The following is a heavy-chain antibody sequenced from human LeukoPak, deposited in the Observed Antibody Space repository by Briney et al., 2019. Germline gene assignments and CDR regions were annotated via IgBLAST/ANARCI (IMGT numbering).Heavy chain of an antibody. Sequence: SETLSLTCTVSGGSISSSSYYWGWIRQPPGKGLEWIGNIYSSGSTYYNPSLKSRVIILFDTAKNHFSLNLSSVTAADTAVYYCARDENGYVWGSFRAWGQGTLVTVSS. V-gene: IGHV4-39*07. D-gene: IGHD3-16*02. CDR3: ARDENGYVWGSFRA. J-gene: IGHJ5*02. CDR1: GGSISSSSYY. CDR2: IYSSGST.